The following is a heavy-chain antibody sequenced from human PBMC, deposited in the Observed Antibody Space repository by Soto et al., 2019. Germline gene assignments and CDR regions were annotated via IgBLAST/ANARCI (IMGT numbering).Heavy chain of an antibody. CDR2: IYISGLT. D-gene: IGHD3-16*02. CDR1: GGSMTSYY. CDR3: VIDNGSYQETWFDP. J-gene: IGHJ5*02. V-gene: IGHV4-4*07. Sequence: QVQLQESGPGQVKSSETRSLTCTVSGGSMTSYYWSWIRKSAGKGLEWIGRIYISGLTNYNPSLESRVTMSVDTSKNQFSLRLSSVTAADTAVYYCVIDNGSYQETWFDPWGQGILVSVSS.